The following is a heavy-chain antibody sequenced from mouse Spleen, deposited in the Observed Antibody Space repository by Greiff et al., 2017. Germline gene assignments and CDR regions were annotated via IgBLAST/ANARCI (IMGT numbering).Heavy chain of an antibody. CDR1: GFTFSDYG. CDR3: ATYYSSAWFAY. Sequence: EVNVVESGGGLVKPGGSLKLSCAASGFTFSDYGMHWVRQAPEKGLEWVAYISSGSSTIYYADTVKGRFTISRDNAKNTLFLQMTSLRSEDTAMYYCATYYSSAWFAYWGQGTLVTVSA. J-gene: IGHJ3*01. CDR2: ISSGSSTI. V-gene: IGHV5-17*01. D-gene: IGHD2-12*01.